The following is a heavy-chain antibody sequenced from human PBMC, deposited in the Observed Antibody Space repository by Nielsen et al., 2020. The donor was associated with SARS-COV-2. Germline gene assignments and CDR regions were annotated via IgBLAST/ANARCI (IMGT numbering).Heavy chain of an antibody. D-gene: IGHD3-10*01. CDR2: ISYDGSNK. V-gene: IGHV3-30*03. Sequence: GGSLRLSCAASGFTFSSYSMNWVRQAPGKGLEWVAVISYDGSNKYYADSVKGRFTISRDNSKNTLYLQMNSLRAEDTAVYYCARDDQEEITMVRGVITTYYYGMDVWGQGTTVTVSS. J-gene: IGHJ6*02. CDR3: ARDDQEEITMVRGVITTYYYGMDV. CDR1: GFTFSSYS.